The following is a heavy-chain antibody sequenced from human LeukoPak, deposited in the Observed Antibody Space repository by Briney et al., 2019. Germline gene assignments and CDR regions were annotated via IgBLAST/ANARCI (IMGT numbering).Heavy chain of an antibody. CDR3: AKGRWSLTINNFDI. CDR2: IYHSGST. Sequence: SETLSLTCAVSGGSISSSNWWSWVRQPPGKGLEWIGEIYHSGSTNYNPSLKSRVTISVDKSKNQFSLKLSSVTAADTAVYYCAKGRWSLTINNFDIWGQGTMVSVSS. J-gene: IGHJ3*02. D-gene: IGHD3-9*01. V-gene: IGHV4-4*02. CDR1: GGSISSSNW.